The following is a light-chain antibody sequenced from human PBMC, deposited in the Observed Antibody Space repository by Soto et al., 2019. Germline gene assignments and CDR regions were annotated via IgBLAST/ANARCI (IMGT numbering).Light chain of an antibody. CDR1: NIGRKS. CDR2: DDR. J-gene: IGLJ2*01. V-gene: IGLV3-21*02. CDR3: QVWDSSSDHVV. Sequence: SYELTQSPSVSVAPGQTARVTCGGNNIGRKSVFWYQQKPGQAPVLVVYDDRARPSGILERFSGSNSGHTATLTISRVEAGDEADYYCQVWDSSSDHVVFGGGTKVTVL.